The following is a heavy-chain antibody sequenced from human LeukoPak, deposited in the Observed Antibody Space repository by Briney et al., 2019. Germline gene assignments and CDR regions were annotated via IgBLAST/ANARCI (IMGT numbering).Heavy chain of an antibody. CDR3: ARSGPQAFDT. Sequence: SGPGLVKPSETLSLTCTVSGGSIGSYYWSWIRQPPGKGLEWIGYIYYSGSTNYNPSLKSRVTISVDTSKNQFSLKLSSVTAADTAVYYCARSGPQAFDTWGQGTMVTVSS. CDR1: GGSIGSYY. V-gene: IGHV4-59*01. J-gene: IGHJ3*02. CDR2: IYYSGST.